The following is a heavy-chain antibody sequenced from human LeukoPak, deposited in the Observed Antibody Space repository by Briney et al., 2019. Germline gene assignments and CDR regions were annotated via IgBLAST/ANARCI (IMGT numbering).Heavy chain of an antibody. CDR3: AREAGGYYYDSSGYSDY. Sequence: ASVKVSCKASGCTFTGYYMHWVRQAPGQGLEWMGWINPNSGGTNYAQKFQGRVTMTRDTSISTAYMELSRLRSDDTAVYYCAREAGGYYYDSSGYSDYWGQGTLVTVSS. CDR1: GCTFTGYY. CDR2: INPNSGGT. V-gene: IGHV1-2*02. J-gene: IGHJ4*02. D-gene: IGHD3-22*01.